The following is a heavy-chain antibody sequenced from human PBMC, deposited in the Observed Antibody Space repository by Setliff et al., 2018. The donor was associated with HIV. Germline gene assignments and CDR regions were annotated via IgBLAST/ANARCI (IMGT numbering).Heavy chain of an antibody. D-gene: IGHD1-26*01. CDR3: ARLGYSGSLVGAFDI. Sequence: SETLSLTCTVSGGSISSSSYYWGWIRQPPGKGPEWIGSIYHSGITYYNSSLKSRVTISVDTSKNQFSLNLTSVTAADTAVYYCARLGYSGSLVGAFDIWGQGTMVTVSS. V-gene: IGHV4-39*01. CDR1: GGSISSSSYY. CDR2: IYHSGIT. J-gene: IGHJ3*02.